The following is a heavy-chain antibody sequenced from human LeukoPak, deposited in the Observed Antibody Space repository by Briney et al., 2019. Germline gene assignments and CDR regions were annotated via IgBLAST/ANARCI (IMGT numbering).Heavy chain of an antibody. CDR2: ISWNSGSI. Sequence: GGSLRLSCAASGFTLSDYWMTWVRQAPGKGLEWVSGISWNSGSIGYADSVKGRFTISRDNAKNSLYLQMNSLRAEDTALYYCAKDHSPVLLWFGELSNWFDPWGQGTLVTVSS. D-gene: IGHD3-10*01. CDR3: AKDHSPVLLWFGELSNWFDP. CDR1: GFTLSDYW. J-gene: IGHJ5*02. V-gene: IGHV3-9*01.